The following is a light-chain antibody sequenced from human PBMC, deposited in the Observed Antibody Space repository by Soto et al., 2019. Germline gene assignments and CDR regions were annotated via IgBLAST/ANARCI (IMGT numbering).Light chain of an antibody. Sequence: EIVMTQSPATLCVSPGERVTLSCRASQSVSSDLAWYQYKPGQAPRLLIYGASTRATGTPARFSGSGSGTEFSLSISSLQSEDFAVYYCLQYNDWPPKQYTFGQGTKLEIK. CDR2: GAS. CDR1: QSVSSD. V-gene: IGKV3-15*01. CDR3: LQYNDWPPKQYT. J-gene: IGKJ2*01.